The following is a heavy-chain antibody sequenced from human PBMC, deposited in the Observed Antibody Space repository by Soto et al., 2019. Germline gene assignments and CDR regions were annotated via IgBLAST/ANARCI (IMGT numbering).Heavy chain of an antibody. CDR3: ARQIYDSDTGPNFQYYFDS. V-gene: IGHV5-10-1*01. D-gene: IGHD3-22*01. Sequence: GESLKISRKGSGYSFAGYWITWVRQKPGKGLEWMGRIDPSDSQTYYSPSFRGHVTISATKSITTVFLQWSSLRASDTAMYYCARQIYDSDTGPNFQYYFDSWGQGTPVTVSS. CDR2: IDPSDSQT. CDR1: GYSFAGYW. J-gene: IGHJ4*02.